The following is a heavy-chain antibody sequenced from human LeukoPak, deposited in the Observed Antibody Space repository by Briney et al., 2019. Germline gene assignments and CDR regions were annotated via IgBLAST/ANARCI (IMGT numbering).Heavy chain of an antibody. Sequence: GGSLRLSCAASGFTFNTYAMSWVRQAPGKGLEWVSTVTGSGGGTSYADSVRGRFTISRDDSKNTLYLQMNSLRAEDTAVYYCGKRSSGAYDMWGQGTMVTVSS. CDR2: VTGSGGGT. J-gene: IGHJ3*02. V-gene: IGHV3-23*01. CDR1: GFTFNTYA. D-gene: IGHD5-12*01. CDR3: GKRSSGAYDM.